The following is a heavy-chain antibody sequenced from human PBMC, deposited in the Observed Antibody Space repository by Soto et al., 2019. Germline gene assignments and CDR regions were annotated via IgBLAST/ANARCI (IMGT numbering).Heavy chain of an antibody. V-gene: IGHV6-1*01. CDR2: IYYRSKWYN. CDR1: GDSVSSDSVG. CDR3: GRSRHYGFDY. D-gene: IGHD3-10*01. Sequence: QVQLQQSGPGLVKPSQTLSLTCAISGDSVSSDSVGWHWIRQSPSRGLAWLGRIYYRSKWYNDYAVSLKSRLTINPDTSKNQFSLHLDSVTPEDTAVYCCGRSRHYGFDYWGQGTLVTVSS. J-gene: IGHJ4*02.